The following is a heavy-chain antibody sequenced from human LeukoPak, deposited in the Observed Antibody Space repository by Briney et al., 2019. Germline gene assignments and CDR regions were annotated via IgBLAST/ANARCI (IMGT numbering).Heavy chain of an antibody. V-gene: IGHV3-30-3*01. CDR1: GFTFSNYA. J-gene: IGHJ4*02. CDR2: ISYDGSNK. D-gene: IGHD5-12*01. Sequence: GGSLRLSCAASGFTFSNYAMHWVRQAPGKGLEWVADISYDGSNKYYADSVKGRFTISRDNSKNTLYLQMNSLRAEETAVFYCARDRSSYEYYFDHWGQGTLVTVSS. CDR3: ARDRSSYEYYFDH.